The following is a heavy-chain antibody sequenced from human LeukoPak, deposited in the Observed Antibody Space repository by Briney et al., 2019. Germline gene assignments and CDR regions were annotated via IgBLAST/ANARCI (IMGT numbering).Heavy chain of an antibody. CDR1: GFTFSRYG. CDR3: AKDQHVVAAAYYFDS. Sequence: QPGRSLRLSCAASGFTFSRYGLHWVRQAPGKGLEWVAVIANDGKDKKYADSVKGRFTISRDNSKSTLFLQMNSLRAEDTAVYYCAKDQHVVAAAYYFDSWGQGTLVTVSS. D-gene: IGHD2-2*01. V-gene: IGHV3-30*18. J-gene: IGHJ4*02. CDR2: IANDGKDK.